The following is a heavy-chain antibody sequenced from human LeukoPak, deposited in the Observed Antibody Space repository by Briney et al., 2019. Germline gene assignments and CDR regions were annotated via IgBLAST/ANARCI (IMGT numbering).Heavy chain of an antibody. J-gene: IGHJ3*02. CDR2: IYYSGST. Sequence: SETLSLTCTVSGGSISSDYWSWIRQPPGKGLGWIGFIYYSGSTKYNPSLKSRVTISIDTSKNQFSLKLSSVTAADTAVYYCARHPPLTSYDSSGPDNWGQGTMVTVSS. CDR3: ARHPPLTSYDSSGPDN. V-gene: IGHV4-59*08. D-gene: IGHD3-22*01. CDR1: GGSISSDY.